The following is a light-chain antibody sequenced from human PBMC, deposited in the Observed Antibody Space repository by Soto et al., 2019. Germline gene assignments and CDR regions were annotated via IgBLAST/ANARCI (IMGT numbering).Light chain of an antibody. CDR1: SNDVGGYNL. Sequence: QSALTQPASVSGSPGQSITISCTGTSNDVGGYNLVSWYQHHPGKAPKLIIYEASKRPSGVSDRFSGSRSGNTASLTISALQPEDEADYSCCSFAGGATFVFGGGTQLTVL. CDR2: EAS. J-gene: IGLJ2*01. V-gene: IGLV2-23*02. CDR3: CSFAGGATFV.